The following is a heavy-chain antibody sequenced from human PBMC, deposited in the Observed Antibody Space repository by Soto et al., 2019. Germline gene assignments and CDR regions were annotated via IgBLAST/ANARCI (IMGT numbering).Heavy chain of an antibody. J-gene: IGHJ4*02. D-gene: IGHD3-10*01. V-gene: IGHV1-69*02. CDR2: INPILSMS. Sequence: QVQLVQSGAEVKRPGSSVKVSCKASGDTFAFHSINWVRQAPGLGLEWMGRINPILSMSNYAQRFQGRVTTADKSTSTAYMVLSSLRSEDTAIYYCATSYGSGYRAFDYWGQGALVTVSS. CDR3: ATSYGSGYRAFDY. CDR1: GDTFAFHS.